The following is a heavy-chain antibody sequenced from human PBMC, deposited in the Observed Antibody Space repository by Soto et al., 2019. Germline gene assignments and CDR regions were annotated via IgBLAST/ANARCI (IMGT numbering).Heavy chain of an antibody. D-gene: IGHD2-2*01. Sequence: SVKVSCKASGGTFSSYAISWVRQAPGQGLEWMGGIIPIFGTANYAQKFQGRVTITADESTSTAYMELSSLRSEDTAVYYCARGPRKDCSSTSCYAFDYWGQGTLVTVSS. V-gene: IGHV1-69*13. CDR1: GGTFSSYA. CDR3: ARGPRKDCSSTSCYAFDY. J-gene: IGHJ4*02. CDR2: IIPIFGTA.